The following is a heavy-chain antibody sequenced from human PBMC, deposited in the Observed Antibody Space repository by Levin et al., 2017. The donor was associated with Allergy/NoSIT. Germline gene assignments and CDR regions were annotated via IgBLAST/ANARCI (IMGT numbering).Heavy chain of an antibody. V-gene: IGHV4-59*01. CDR3: ARDRGDYDTSGSWFDP. J-gene: IGHJ5*02. CDR2: IDHNGGT. CDR1: GGSITNYY. D-gene: IGHD3-9*01. Sequence: SSETLSLTCTVSGGSITNYYWTWIRQPPGKGLDWIGYIDHNGGTNYNPSLKSRVTISVDTSKNQLSLKLNSVTAADTAVYYCARDRGDYDTSGSWFDPWGQGTLVTVSS.